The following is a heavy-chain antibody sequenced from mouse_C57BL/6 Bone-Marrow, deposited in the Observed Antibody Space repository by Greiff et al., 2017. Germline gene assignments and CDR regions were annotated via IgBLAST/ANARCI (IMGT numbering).Heavy chain of an antibody. Sequence: EVKLVESGGGLVQPGGSLKLSCAASGFTFSDYYMYWVRQTPEKRLEWVAYISNGGGSTYYPDTVKGRFTISRDNAKNTLYLQMSRLKSEDTAMYYCARHRGPSYDGYYDYFDYWGQGTTLTVSS. D-gene: IGHD2-3*01. CDR3: ARHRGPSYDGYYDYFDY. V-gene: IGHV5-12*01. J-gene: IGHJ2*01. CDR2: ISNGGGST. CDR1: GFTFSDYY.